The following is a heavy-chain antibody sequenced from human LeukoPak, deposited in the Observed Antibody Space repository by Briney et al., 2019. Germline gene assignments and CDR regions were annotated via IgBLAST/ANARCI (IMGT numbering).Heavy chain of an antibody. CDR1: GFTFSYYA. Sequence: GGSLRLSCAAPGFTFSYYAMSWVRQAPGKGLEWVSGISGSGGSTYYADSVKGRFTISRDNSKNTLYLQMNSLRAEDTAVYYCAKDNAAHYGGNSYLDYWGQGTLVTVSS. CDR2: ISGSGGST. D-gene: IGHD4-23*01. J-gene: IGHJ4*02. V-gene: IGHV3-23*01. CDR3: AKDNAAHYGGNSYLDY.